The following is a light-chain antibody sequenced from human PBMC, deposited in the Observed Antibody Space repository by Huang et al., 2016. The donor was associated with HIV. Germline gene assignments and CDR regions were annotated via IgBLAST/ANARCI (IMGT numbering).Light chain of an antibody. CDR3: QQHYSSPPT. CDR1: QSLLYNSNNKNY. CDR2: WAS. V-gene: IGKV4-1*01. Sequence: DIVMTQSPDSLAVSLGERATINCKSSQSLLYNSNNKNYLAWYKQKPGQPPNLRSYWASSRKSGVPDRFSGSGSETDFTLTISSLQAEDVAVYYCQQHYSSPPTFGQGTKLEIK. J-gene: IGKJ2*01.